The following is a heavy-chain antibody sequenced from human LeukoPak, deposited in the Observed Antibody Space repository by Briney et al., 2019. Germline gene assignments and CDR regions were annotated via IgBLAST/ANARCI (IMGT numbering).Heavy chain of an antibody. Sequence: PGGSLRLSCVASGFTFSSYSMNWVRQAPGKGLEWVSYISSSSTIYYADSVKGRFTISRDNAKISLYLQMNSLRAEDTAVYYCARDLGLTTVTTFGFWGQGTLVTVSS. CDR2: ISSSSTI. CDR1: GFTFSSYS. D-gene: IGHD4-17*01. CDR3: ARDLGLTTVTTFGF. V-gene: IGHV3-48*01. J-gene: IGHJ4*02.